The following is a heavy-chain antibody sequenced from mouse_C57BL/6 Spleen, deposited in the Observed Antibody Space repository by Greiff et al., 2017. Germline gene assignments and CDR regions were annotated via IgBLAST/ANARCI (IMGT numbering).Heavy chain of an antibody. CDR1: GYTFTDYE. V-gene: IGHV1-15*01. D-gene: IGHD1-1*01. CDR2: IAPETGGT. J-gene: IGHJ2*01. Sequence: QVQLQQSGAELVRPGASVTLSCKASGYTFTDYEMHWVKQTPVHGLEWIGAIAPETGGTAYNQKFQGKAILTADKSSSTAYMELRSLTSEDSAVYYCTRWGYYGSSPYYFDYWGQGTTLTVSS. CDR3: TRWGYYGSSPYYFDY.